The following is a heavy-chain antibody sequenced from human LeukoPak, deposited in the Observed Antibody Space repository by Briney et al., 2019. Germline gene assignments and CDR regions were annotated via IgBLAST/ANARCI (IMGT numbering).Heavy chain of an antibody. CDR3: AKPEYDFWSGRYYFDC. J-gene: IGHJ4*02. CDR2: ISASGGST. CDR1: GFTFSSYA. Sequence: PGGSLRLSCTASGFTFSSYAMSWVRQAPGKGLEWVSAISASGGSTYYADSVKGRFTISRDNPKNTLYLQMNSLRAEDTAVYYCAKPEYDFWSGRYYFDCWGQGTLVTVSS. V-gene: IGHV3-23*01. D-gene: IGHD3-3*01.